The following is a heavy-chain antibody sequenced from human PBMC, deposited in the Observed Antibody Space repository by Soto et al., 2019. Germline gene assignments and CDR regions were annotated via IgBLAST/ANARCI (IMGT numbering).Heavy chain of an antibody. CDR3: ERVSKDTAMVQFDY. J-gene: IGHJ4*02. CDR1: GFTFSSYA. CDR2: ISYDGSNK. D-gene: IGHD5-18*01. V-gene: IGHV3-30-3*01. Sequence: GGSLRLSCAASGFTFSSYAMHWVRQAPGKGLEWVAVISYDGSNKYYADSVKGRFTISRDNSKNTLYLQMNSLRAEDTAVYYCERVSKDTAMVQFDYWGQGTLVTVSS.